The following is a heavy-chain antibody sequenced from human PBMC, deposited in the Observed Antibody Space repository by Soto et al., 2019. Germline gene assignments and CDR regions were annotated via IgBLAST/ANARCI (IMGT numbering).Heavy chain of an antibody. J-gene: IGHJ5*02. CDR3: AQRLRVYGSGRERANYCDP. CDR1: GFSLSTTGVG. V-gene: IGHV2-5*02. Sequence: QITLKESGPTLVRPTQTLTLTCTFSGFSLSTTGVGAGWIRQPPGKALEWLALIYWDDDKRYSPPLKSRLTITKHTSKIEVILTLTNMDPVDTATYYCAQRLRVYGSGRERANYCDPWCQGNLVTVSS. D-gene: IGHD3-10*01. CDR2: IYWDDDK.